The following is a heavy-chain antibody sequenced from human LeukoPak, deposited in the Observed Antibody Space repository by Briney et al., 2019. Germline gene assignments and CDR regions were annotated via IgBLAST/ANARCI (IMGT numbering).Heavy chain of an antibody. CDR3: ASDLGGGGPFDY. Sequence: SVKVSCKASGGTFSSYAISWVRQAPGQGPEWMGGIIPILGTANYAQKFQGRVTITADESTSTAYMELSSLRSEDTAVYYCASDLGGGGPFDYWGQGTLVTVSS. V-gene: IGHV1-69*13. D-gene: IGHD3-16*01. CDR2: IIPILGTA. CDR1: GGTFSSYA. J-gene: IGHJ4*02.